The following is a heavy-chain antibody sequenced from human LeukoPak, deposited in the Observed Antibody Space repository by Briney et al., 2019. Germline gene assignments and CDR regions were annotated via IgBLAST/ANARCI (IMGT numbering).Heavy chain of an antibody. V-gene: IGHV5-51*01. CDR3: ARHAPYGSGSSLYYYYYGMDV. D-gene: IGHD3-10*01. CDR2: IYPGDSDT. Sequence: GESLKISCEGSGYSFTSYWIGWVRQMPGKGLEWMGIIYPGDSDTRYSPSSQSQVTISADKSISTAYLQWSSLKASDTAMYYCARHAPYGSGSSLYYYYYGMDVWGQGTTVTVSS. J-gene: IGHJ6*02. CDR1: GYSFTSYW.